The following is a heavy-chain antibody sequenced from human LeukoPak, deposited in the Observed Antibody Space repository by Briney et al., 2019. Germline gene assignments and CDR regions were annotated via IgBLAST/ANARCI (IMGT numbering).Heavy chain of an antibody. CDR3: ARGVLLWLGEWQTYYFDY. CDR1: GYTFTSYA. D-gene: IGHD3-10*01. J-gene: IGHJ4*02. CDR2: ISGDNGKR. V-gene: IGHV1-18*01. Sequence: GASVKVSCKASGYTFTSYAFSWVRQAPGQGLEWMGWISGDNGKRKYAQSVKGRVTMTTDTSTSTAYMELRSLRSDDTAVYYCARGVLLWLGEWQTYYFDYWGQGTLVTVSS.